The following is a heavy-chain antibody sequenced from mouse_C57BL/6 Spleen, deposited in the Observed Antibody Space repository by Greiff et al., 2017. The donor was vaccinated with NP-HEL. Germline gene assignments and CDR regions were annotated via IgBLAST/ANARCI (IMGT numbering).Heavy chain of an antibody. CDR1: GYTFTNYW. CDR2: IYPGGGYT. V-gene: IGHV1-63*01. D-gene: IGHD1-1*01. Sequence: VQLQESGAELVRPGTSVKMSCKASGYTFTNYWIGWAKQRPGHGLEWIGDIYPGGGYTNYNEKFKGKATLTADKSSSTAYMQFSSLTSEDSAIYYCARSGYGSSYDYWGQGTTLTVSS. J-gene: IGHJ2*01. CDR3: ARSGYGSSYDY.